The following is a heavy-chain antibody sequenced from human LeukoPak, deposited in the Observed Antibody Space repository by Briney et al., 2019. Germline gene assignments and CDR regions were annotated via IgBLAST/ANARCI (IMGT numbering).Heavy chain of an antibody. CDR3: ARAMYSYGFYFDY. V-gene: IGHV4-30-4*01. Sequence: SVTLSLTCTVSGGSISSGAYYWTWIRQPPGKGLEWIRYIFYSGNTYYNPSLKSRVTISVDTSKNQFSLKLSSVTAADTAVYYCARAMYSYGFYFDYWGQGSLVTVSS. CDR2: IFYSGNT. D-gene: IGHD5-18*01. CDR1: GGSISSGAYY. J-gene: IGHJ4*02.